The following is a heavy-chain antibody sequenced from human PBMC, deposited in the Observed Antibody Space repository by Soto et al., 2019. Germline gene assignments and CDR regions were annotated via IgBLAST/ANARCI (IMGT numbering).Heavy chain of an antibody. CDR2: IYTSGST. Sequence: SETLSLTCTVSGGSISTYYWSWIRQPAAKGLEWIGRIYTSGSTNYNPSLKSRVTMSVDTSRNQFSLKLSSVTAADTAVYYCARECRDFWRGYRTAFDHWGPGTLGTVSS. D-gene: IGHD3-3*01. CDR1: GGSISTYY. J-gene: IGHJ4*03. CDR3: ARECRDFWRGYRTAFDH. V-gene: IGHV4-4*07.